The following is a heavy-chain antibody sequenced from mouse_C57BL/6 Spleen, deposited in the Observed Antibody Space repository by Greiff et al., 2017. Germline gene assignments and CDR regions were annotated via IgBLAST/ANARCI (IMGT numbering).Heavy chain of an antibody. CDR2: LLPGSGST. CDR3: ARGEFRIFSITTVDYYAMDY. V-gene: IGHV1-9*01. Sequence: QVQLQQSGAELMKPGASVKLSCKATGYTFTGYWIEWVKQRPGHGLEWIGELLPGSGSTNYNEKFKGKATFTADTSSNSAYMQLSSLTTEDSAIYYCARGEFRIFSITTVDYYAMDYWGQGTSVTVSS. J-gene: IGHJ4*01. D-gene: IGHD1-1*01. CDR1: GYTFTGYW.